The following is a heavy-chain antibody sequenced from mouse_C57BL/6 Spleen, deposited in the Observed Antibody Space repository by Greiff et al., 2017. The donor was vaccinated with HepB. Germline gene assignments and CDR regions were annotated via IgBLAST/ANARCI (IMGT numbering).Heavy chain of an antibody. D-gene: IGHD2-1*01. CDR1: GYTFTDYY. J-gene: IGHJ3*01. V-gene: IGHV1-84*01. CDR2: IYPGSGNT. CDR3: ARGGNIPFAY. Sequence: VQLQQSGPELVKPGASVKISCKASGYTFTDYYINWVKQRPGKGLEWIGWIYPGSGNTKYNEKFKGKATLTVDTTSSTAYMQLSSLTSEDSAVYFCARGGNIPFAYWGQGTLVTVSA.